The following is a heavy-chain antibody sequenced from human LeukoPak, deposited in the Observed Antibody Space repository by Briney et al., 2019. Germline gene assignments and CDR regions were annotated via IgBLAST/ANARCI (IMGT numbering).Heavy chain of an antibody. CDR1: GGSISSSSYY. V-gene: IGHV4-39*01. Sequence: SETLSLTCTVSGGSISSSSYYWGWIRQPPGKGLEWIGSLHYGGSTYYNPSLKSRVTISVDTSKKQISLKQNSVTAADTAVYYCARLTFHYDGSGYYFDYWGQGTLVTVSS. CDR3: ARLTFHYDGSGYYFDY. D-gene: IGHD3-22*01. J-gene: IGHJ4*02. CDR2: LHYGGST.